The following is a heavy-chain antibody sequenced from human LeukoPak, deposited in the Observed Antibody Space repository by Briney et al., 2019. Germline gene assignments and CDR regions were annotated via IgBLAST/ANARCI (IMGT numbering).Heavy chain of an antibody. D-gene: IGHD4-17*01. Sequence: GASVKVSCKASGYTFTSYYMHWVRQAPGQGLEWMGWINPNSGGTNYAQKFQGRVTMTRDTSISTAYMELSRLRSDDTAVYYCARDNGDTLCYMDVWGKGTTVTISS. J-gene: IGHJ6*03. V-gene: IGHV1-2*02. CDR2: INPNSGGT. CDR1: GYTFTSYY. CDR3: ARDNGDTLCYMDV.